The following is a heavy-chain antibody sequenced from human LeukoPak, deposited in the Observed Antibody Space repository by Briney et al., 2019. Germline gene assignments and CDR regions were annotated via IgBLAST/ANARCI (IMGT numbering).Heavy chain of an antibody. D-gene: IGHD6-19*01. J-gene: IGHJ4*02. Sequence: PSETLSLTCAVYGGSFSGYYWSWVRQPPGKGLEWIGEINHSGSTNYNPSLKSRVTISVDTSKNQFSLKLSSVTAADTAIYYCARHSSIRSPFVYWGQGTRVTVSS. CDR2: INHSGST. CDR3: ARHSSIRSPFVY. CDR1: GGSFSGYY. V-gene: IGHV4-34*01.